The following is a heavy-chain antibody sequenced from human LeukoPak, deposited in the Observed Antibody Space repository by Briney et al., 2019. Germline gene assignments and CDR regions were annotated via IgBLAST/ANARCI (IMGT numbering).Heavy chain of an antibody. CDR2: ISDSTGSSSTI. CDR3: ARSPGWMDGAFDI. J-gene: IGHJ3*02. Sequence: GGSLRLSCAASGFTFSSYSMNWVRQAPGKGLEWISYISDSTGSSSTIYYADSVKGRFTISRDNAENSLYLQMNSLRAEDTAVYYCARSPGWMDGAFDIWGQGTMVTVSS. V-gene: IGHV3-48*01. CDR1: GFTFSSYS. D-gene: IGHD5-12*01.